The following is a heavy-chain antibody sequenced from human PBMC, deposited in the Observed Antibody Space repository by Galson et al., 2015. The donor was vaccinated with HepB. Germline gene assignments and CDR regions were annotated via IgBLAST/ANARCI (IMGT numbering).Heavy chain of an antibody. CDR1: GFPFTYYA. CDR3: ARQSLYYGSQNYVNAGGYFDF. CDR2: ISGSSSST. V-gene: IGHV3-23*01. D-gene: IGHD3-10*01. Sequence: SLRLSCAASGFPFTYYAMTWVRQAPGKGLEWVSTISGSSSSTYYADSVQGRFTVSRDNSKNTLFLQMNNLRAADTAVYYCARQSLYYGSQNYVNAGGYFDFWGQGTLVTVSS. J-gene: IGHJ4*02.